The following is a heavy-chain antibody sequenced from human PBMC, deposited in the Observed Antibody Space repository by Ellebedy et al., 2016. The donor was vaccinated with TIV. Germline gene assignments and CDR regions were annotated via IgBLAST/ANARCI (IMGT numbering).Heavy chain of an antibody. J-gene: IGHJ6*03. CDR1: GYTFTGYY. CDR3: ARGVIAYYYYYMDV. D-gene: IGHD2-21*01. Sequence: ASVKVSXXASGYTFTGYYMQWVRQAPGHGLEWVGWINPNNGGTKFAQKFQGRVTMTSDTSISTAYMELSRLRSDDTAVYYCARGVIAYYYYYMDVWGMGTTVTVSS. V-gene: IGHV1-2*02. CDR2: INPNNGGT.